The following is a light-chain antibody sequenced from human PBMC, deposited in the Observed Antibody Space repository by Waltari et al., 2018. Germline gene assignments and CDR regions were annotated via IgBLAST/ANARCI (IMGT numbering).Light chain of an antibody. CDR1: SSDVGGYNY. CDR2: DVS. V-gene: IGLV2-14*03. Sequence: QSALTQPASVSGSPGQSITIPCLGTSSDVGGYNYVSCYQQHPGKAPNPMIYDVSNRPSGVSIRFAGSKSGNTASLTISGLQAEDEADYYCSSYTTSSTRVFGGGTKLTVL. CDR3: SSYTTSSTRV. J-gene: IGLJ3*02.